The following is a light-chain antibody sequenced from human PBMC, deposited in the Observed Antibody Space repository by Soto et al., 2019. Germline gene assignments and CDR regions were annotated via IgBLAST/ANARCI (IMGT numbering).Light chain of an antibody. J-gene: IGLJ2*01. CDR3: SSYAGRNNLV. Sequence: QSVLTQPPYASGSPGQSVTISCTGTNSDVGGYNYVSWYQQHPGKAPKLMIYEVTKRPSGVPDRFSGSKSGKTASLTVSGLQAEDEADYYCSSYAGRNNLVFGGGTKVTVL. CDR1: NSDVGGYNY. CDR2: EVT. V-gene: IGLV2-8*01.